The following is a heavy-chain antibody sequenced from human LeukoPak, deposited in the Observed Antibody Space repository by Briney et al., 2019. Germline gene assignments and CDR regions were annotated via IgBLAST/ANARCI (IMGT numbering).Heavy chain of an antibody. CDR3: ATSGGPINWFDP. J-gene: IGHJ5*02. V-gene: IGHV4-34*01. Sequence: KPSETLSLTCAVYGGSFSGYYWGWLRQPPGKGLQWIGEINHSGSTNDNPSLKSRVTISVDTSKNQFSLKLSSVTAADTAVYYCATSGGPINWFDPWGQGTLVTVSS. CDR2: INHSGST. CDR1: GGSFSGYY. D-gene: IGHD2-15*01.